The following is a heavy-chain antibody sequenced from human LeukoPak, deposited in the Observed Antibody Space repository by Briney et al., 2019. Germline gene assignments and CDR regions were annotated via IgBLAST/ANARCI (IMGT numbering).Heavy chain of an antibody. CDR1: GGSFSGYY. CDR2: IYYSGST. V-gene: IGHV4-30-4*01. J-gene: IGHJ4*02. D-gene: IGHD3-22*01. CDR3: ARFGYYYDSSGSY. Sequence: PSETLSLTCAVYGGSFSGYYWSWIRQPPGKGLEWIGYIYYSGSTYYNPSLKSRVTISVDTSKNRFSLKLSSVTAADTAVYYCARFGYYYDSSGSYWGQGTLVTVSS.